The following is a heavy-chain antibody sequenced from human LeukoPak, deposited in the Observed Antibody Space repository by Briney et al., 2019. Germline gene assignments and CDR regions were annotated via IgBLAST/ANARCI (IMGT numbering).Heavy chain of an antibody. CDR1: GFTFSRYW. V-gene: IGHV3-74*01. J-gene: IGHJ4*02. Sequence: GGSLRLSCAASGFTFSRYWMHWVRQAPGKGLMWVSLIQSDGSSTRYADSVKGRFTISRDNAKNTLFLQMNSLRADDTAVYYCASALGGQGGHWGQGSLVTVSS. D-gene: IGHD1-26*01. CDR2: IQSDGSST. CDR3: ASALGGQGGH.